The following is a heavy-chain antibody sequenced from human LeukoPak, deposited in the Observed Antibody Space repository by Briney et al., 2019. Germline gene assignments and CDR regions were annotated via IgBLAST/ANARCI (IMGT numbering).Heavy chain of an antibody. Sequence: LSLTCAVYGLSFSGYYWSWLRQPPGKGLEGVAVISYDGSNKYYADSVKGRFTISRDNSKNTLYLQMNSLRAEDTAVYYCAGGGRYCSCTSCYNEYFQHWGQGTLVTVSS. CDR2: ISYDGSNK. CDR3: AGGGRYCSCTSCYNEYFQH. D-gene: IGHD2-2*02. V-gene: IGHV3-30*03. J-gene: IGHJ1*01. CDR1: GLSFSGYY.